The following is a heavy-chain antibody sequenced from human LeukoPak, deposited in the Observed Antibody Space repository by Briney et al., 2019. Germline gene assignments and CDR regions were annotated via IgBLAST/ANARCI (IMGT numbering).Heavy chain of an antibody. CDR1: GSTFSSYA. Sequence: SVKVSCKASGSTFSSYAISWVRQAPGQGLEWMGGIIPIFGTANYAQKFQERVTITRDMSTSTAYMELSSLRSEDTAVYYCAAPTTPQPDYYGMDVWGQGTTVTVSS. V-gene: IGHV1-69*05. D-gene: IGHD2-15*01. CDR3: AAPTTPQPDYYGMDV. J-gene: IGHJ6*02. CDR2: IIPIFGTA.